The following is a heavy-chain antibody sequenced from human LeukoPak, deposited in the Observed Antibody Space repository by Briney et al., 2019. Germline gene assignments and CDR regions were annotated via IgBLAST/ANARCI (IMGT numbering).Heavy chain of an antibody. Sequence: PGGSLRLSCAASGVIFSSYAMSWGRQAPGKGLEWVSTIRGSGGSTYYADSVKGGVTTFRDNFKNTVYLQINSLRAEDTAVYYCAKDRSCINDVCHGAFDYWGQGTLVTVSS. J-gene: IGHJ4*02. D-gene: IGHD2-8*01. CDR3: AKDRSCINDVCHGAFDY. V-gene: IGHV3-23*01. CDR2: IRGSGGST. CDR1: GVIFSSYA.